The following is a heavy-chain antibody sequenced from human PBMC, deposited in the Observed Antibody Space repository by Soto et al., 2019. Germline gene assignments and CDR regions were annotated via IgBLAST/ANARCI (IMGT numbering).Heavy chain of an antibody. D-gene: IGHD7-27*01. CDR1: VGSISSYH. CDR2: IYYSGST. CDR3: ARLGQNGMDV. J-gene: IGHJ6*02. V-gene: IGHV4-59*01. Sequence: PETLSLTCTVSVGSISSYHWSWIRQPPGKGLEWIGDIYYSGSTNSNPSLKSRVTISVDTSKKQFSLELSRLRSDDTAVYYCARLGQNGMDVWGQGTRVTVSS.